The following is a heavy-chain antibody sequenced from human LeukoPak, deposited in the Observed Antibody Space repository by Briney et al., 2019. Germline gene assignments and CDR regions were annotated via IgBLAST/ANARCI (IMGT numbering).Heavy chain of an antibody. J-gene: IGHJ5*02. CDR3: ASQRHCSSTSCYAEFDP. CDR2: IYTSGST. D-gene: IGHD2-2*01. Sequence: SETLSLTCTVSGGSISSGSYYWSWIRQPAGKGLEWIGRIYTSGSTNYNPSLKSRVTISVDTSKNQFSLKLSSVTAADTAVYYCASQRHCSSTSCYAEFDPWGQGTLVTVSS. CDR1: GGSISSGSYY. V-gene: IGHV4-61*02.